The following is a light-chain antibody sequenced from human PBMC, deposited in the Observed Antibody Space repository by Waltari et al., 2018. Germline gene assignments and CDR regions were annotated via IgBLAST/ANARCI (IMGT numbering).Light chain of an antibody. V-gene: IGLV1-44*01. CDR2: SSQ. Sequence: QSAVNQPPSASGTPGQRVTISCSGSSSNIGGNTVSWFQQLPRTAPKVLIYSSQQRHAGAPDRFSGSKSGTSASLAISGLQSEDEAEYFCVVWDNSLNAYVFGTGTKLTVL. J-gene: IGLJ1*01. CDR1: SSNIGGNT. CDR3: VVWDNSLNAYV.